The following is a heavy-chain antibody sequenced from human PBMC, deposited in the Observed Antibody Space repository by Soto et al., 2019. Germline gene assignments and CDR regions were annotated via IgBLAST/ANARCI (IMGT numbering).Heavy chain of an antibody. Sequence: GGSLRLSCAASGFTFSSYGMHWVRQAPGKGLEWVAVISYDGSNKYYADSVKGRFTISRDNSKNTLYLQMNSLRAEDTAVYCCAKEPGYCSSTSCYPDYWCQGTLVTVSS. D-gene: IGHD2-2*01. CDR3: AKEPGYCSSTSCYPDY. CDR1: GFTFSSYG. J-gene: IGHJ4*02. CDR2: ISYDGSNK. V-gene: IGHV3-30*18.